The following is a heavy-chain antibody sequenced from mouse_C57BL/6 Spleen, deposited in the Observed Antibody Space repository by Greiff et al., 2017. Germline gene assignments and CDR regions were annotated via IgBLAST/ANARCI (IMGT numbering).Heavy chain of an antibody. CDR1: GYTFTDYY. Sequence: QVQLQQSGAELVRPGASVKLSCKASGYTFTDYYINWVKQRPGQGLEWIARIYPGSGNTYYNEKFKGKATLTAEKSSSTAYMQLSSLTSEDSAVYFCARWGDGYDGWFAYWGQGTLVTVSA. V-gene: IGHV1-76*01. J-gene: IGHJ3*01. CDR3: ARWGDGYDGWFAY. CDR2: IYPGSGNT. D-gene: IGHD2-2*01.